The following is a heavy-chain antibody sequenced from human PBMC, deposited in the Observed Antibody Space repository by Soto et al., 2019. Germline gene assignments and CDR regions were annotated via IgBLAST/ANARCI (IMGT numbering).Heavy chain of an antibody. D-gene: IGHD3-3*01. V-gene: IGHV4-31*03. Sequence: TPTLTLTFSWGAINSAGYYWTLIRKHAARHLSWIGYIYYTGRTYSNPSLKSRVTISFDTSKNQFSLKLSSVTAADTAVYYCARGRAGFFWSGRRDNCFDPCGQGTLVTVSS. CDR2: IYYTGRT. CDR1: WGAINSAGYY. J-gene: IGHJ5*02. CDR3: ARGRAGFFWSGRRDNCFDP.